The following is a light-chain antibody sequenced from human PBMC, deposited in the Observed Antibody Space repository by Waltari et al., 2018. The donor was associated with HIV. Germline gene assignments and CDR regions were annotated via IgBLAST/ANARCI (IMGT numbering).Light chain of an antibody. CDR2: PVY. Sequence: DIPLTQSPSSVSAALGDTVTITCRASEGIASLLAWYQQKPGEAPTLLIFPVYSLQTGVPSRLSGSESGTDFTLLISSLQPADFATYHSQQDNSFPWTFGHGTKVEIK. CDR1: EGIASL. J-gene: IGKJ1*01. V-gene: IGKV1-12*02. CDR3: QQDNSFPWT.